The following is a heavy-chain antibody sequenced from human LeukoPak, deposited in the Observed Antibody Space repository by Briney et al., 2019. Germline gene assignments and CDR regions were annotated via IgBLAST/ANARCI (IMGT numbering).Heavy chain of an antibody. CDR1: GYTFNSYG. J-gene: IGHJ3*02. CDR2: IIPIFGTA. D-gene: IGHD1-1*01. CDR3: ARDLPHPATERDYYAFDI. V-gene: IGHV1-69*06. Sequence: GASVKVSCKTSGYTFNSYGISWVRQAPGQGLEWMGGIIPIFGTANYAQKFQGRVTITADKSTSTAYMELSSLRSEDTAVYYCARDLPHPATERDYYAFDIWGQGTMVTVSS.